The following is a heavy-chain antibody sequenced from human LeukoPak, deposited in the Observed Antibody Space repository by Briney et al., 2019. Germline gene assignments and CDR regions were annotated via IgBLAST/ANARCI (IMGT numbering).Heavy chain of an antibody. Sequence: SETLSLTCTVSGTSMSNSYWSWIRQPAGKGLEWIGHILDRGSTIYNPSLGSRVTMSLDTPKNQFSLKLNSVTAADTAVYYCTRGQWLDVWDFWGQGTLVTVSS. J-gene: IGHJ4*02. CDR3: TRGQWLDVWDF. V-gene: IGHV4-4*07. CDR1: GTSMSNSY. CDR2: ILDRGST. D-gene: IGHD6-19*01.